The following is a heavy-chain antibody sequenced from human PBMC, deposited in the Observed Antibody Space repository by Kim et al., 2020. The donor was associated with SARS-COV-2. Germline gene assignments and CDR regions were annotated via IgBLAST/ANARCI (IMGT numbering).Heavy chain of an antibody. D-gene: IGHD3-22*01. Sequence: GRSLRLSCAASGFTFDDYAMHWVRQAPGKGLEWVSRISWNSGTKGYADSVKGRFTISRDNAKNLLYLQMNSLRAEDTALYYCAKDYYDNSAYSYFDYWGQGTLVTVSS. CDR3: AKDYYDNSAYSYFDY. CDR2: ISWNSGTK. J-gene: IGHJ4*02. V-gene: IGHV3-9*01. CDR1: GFTFDDYA.